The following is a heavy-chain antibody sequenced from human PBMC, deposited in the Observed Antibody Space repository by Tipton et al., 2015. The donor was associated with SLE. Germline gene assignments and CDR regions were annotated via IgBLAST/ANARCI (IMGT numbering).Heavy chain of an antibody. Sequence: SLRLSCAASGFTFSSYSMNWVRQAPGKGLEWVSYISSSSSTIYYADSVKGRFTISRDNAKNSLYLQMNSLRAEDTAVYYCARDYDCVWGSYRSDYWGQGTLVPVSS. J-gene: IGHJ4*02. CDR3: ARDYDCVWGSYRSDY. D-gene: IGHD3-16*02. CDR1: GFTFSSYS. V-gene: IGHV3-48*01. CDR2: ISSSSSTI.